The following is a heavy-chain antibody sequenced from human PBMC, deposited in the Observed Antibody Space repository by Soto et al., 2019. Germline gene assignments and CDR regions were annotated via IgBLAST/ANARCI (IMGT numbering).Heavy chain of an antibody. CDR3: ARGTPRYDFWSGYYFDY. CDR1: GGSISSYY. V-gene: IGHV4-59*01. Sequence: SETLSLTCTVSGGSISSYYWSWIRQPPGKGLEWIGYIYYSGSTNYNPSLKSRVTISVDTSKNQFSLKLSSVTAADTAVYYCARGTPRYDFWSGYYFDYWGQGTLVTVSS. CDR2: IYYSGST. D-gene: IGHD3-3*01. J-gene: IGHJ4*02.